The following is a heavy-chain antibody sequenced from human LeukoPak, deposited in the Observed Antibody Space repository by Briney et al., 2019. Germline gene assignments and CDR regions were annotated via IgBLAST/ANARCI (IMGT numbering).Heavy chain of an antibody. CDR1: GGSFSIYA. CDR2: IIPIVGTA. V-gene: IGHV1-69*13. Sequence: ASVRVSCTASGGSFSIYAISWVRQTPGQGREWMGGIIPIVGTATYAQNFPARVTITADESTSTAYMELSSLRSAATAVYYCARSSLPLQYSSSHLFRYFDYWGQGTLVTVSS. D-gene: IGHD6-6*01. CDR3: ARSSLPLQYSSSHLFRYFDY. J-gene: IGHJ4*02.